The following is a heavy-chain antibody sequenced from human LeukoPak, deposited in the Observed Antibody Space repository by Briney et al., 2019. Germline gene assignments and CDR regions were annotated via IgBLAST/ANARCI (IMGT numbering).Heavy chain of an antibody. CDR3: ARAPLTVVTPDAFDI. Sequence: GGSLRLSCAASGFTFSSYSMNWVRQAPGKGLEWVSYISSSSSTIYYADSVKGRFTISRDNAKNSLYLQMNSLRAEDTAVYYCARAPLTVVTPDAFDIWGQGTMVTVSS. D-gene: IGHD2-21*02. J-gene: IGHJ3*02. V-gene: IGHV3-48*04. CDR2: ISSSSSTI. CDR1: GFTFSSYS.